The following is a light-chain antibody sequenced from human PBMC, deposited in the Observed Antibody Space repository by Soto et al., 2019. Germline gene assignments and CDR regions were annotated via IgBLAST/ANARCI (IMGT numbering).Light chain of an antibody. J-gene: IGKJ1*01. CDR3: QQYGSSGT. Sequence: EIVLTQSAGTLSLSTGERGTLSCRASQSVSNNYLAWYQQKPGQAPRLLIYGASNRATGIPDRFSGSGSGTDFTLTISRLEPEDFAVYYCQQYGSSGTVGQGTKVDIK. CDR2: GAS. V-gene: IGKV3-20*01. CDR1: QSVSNNY.